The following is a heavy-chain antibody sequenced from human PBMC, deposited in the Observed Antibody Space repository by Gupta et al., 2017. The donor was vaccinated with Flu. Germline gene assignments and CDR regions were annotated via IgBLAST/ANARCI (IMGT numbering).Heavy chain of an antibody. V-gene: IGHV3-9*01. Sequence: EVQLLESGGGLVQLGRSLTPSCVASVSTLDGYAMHWVRQVPGKGLEWVSGIDWNSNRRDYADSVKGRCTISGDKAKKSLFLQMDSLRVEDTAVYYCGNDKSPGGMDVWGPGTMVTVSS. CDR1: VSTLDGYA. J-gene: IGHJ6*02. CDR2: IDWNSNRR. CDR3: GNDKSPGGMDV.